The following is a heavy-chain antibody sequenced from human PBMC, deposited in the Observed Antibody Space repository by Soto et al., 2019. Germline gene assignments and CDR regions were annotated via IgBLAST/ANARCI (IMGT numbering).Heavy chain of an antibody. D-gene: IGHD1-1*01. V-gene: IGHV6-1*01. CDR3: ARDRYANTYFDY. Sequence: LTCAISGDSVSSNSAAWNWIRQSPSRGLEWLGRTYYRSKWYNDYAVSVKSRITINPDTSRNQFSLQLNSVTPEDTAVYFCARDRYANTYFDYWGQGTLVTVSS. J-gene: IGHJ4*02. CDR1: GDSVSSNSAA. CDR2: TYYRSKWYN.